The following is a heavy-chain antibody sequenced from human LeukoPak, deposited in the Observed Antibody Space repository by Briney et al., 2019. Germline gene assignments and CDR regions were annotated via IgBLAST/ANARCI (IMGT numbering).Heavy chain of an antibody. J-gene: IGHJ3*02. D-gene: IGHD1-26*01. Sequence: SETLSLTCTVSGGSISRYYWSWIRQPPGKGLEWIGYIYYSGSTNYNPSLKSRVTISVDTSKNQFSLKLSSVTAADTAVYYCAKIIVGAAEENAFDIWGQGTMVTVSS. V-gene: IGHV4-59*01. CDR1: GGSISRYY. CDR2: IYYSGST. CDR3: AKIIVGAAEENAFDI.